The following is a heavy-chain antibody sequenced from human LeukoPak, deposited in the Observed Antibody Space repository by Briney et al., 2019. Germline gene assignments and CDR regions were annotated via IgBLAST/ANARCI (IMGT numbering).Heavy chain of an antibody. V-gene: IGHV1-69*10. Sequence: ASVTVSYKASGCTLHKYAISWVGQAPGQGREGMGRIIPFFGIAHYAQKLQGRVTITAHKSTSTAYMELSSLRSEDTAVYYCARESCSSTSCYLGWFALWGQGTLVTVSS. CDR3: ARESCSSTSCYLGWFAL. D-gene: IGHD2-2*01. J-gene: IGHJ5*02. CDR2: IIPFFGIA. CDR1: GCTLHKYA.